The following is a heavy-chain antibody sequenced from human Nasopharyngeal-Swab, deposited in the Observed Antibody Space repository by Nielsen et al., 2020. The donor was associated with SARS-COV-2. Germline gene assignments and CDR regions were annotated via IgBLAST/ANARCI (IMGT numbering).Heavy chain of an antibody. CDR1: GYTFISYY. Sequence: ASVKVSCKASGYTFISYYMHWVRQAPGQGLEWMGIINPRGGSTSYAQKFQGRVTMTRDTSTSTLYMNLSSLTSDDTAVYYCTRGTYDMDVWGQGTTVTVSS. CDR2: INPRGGST. J-gene: IGHJ6*02. CDR3: TRGTYDMDV. V-gene: IGHV1-46*01.